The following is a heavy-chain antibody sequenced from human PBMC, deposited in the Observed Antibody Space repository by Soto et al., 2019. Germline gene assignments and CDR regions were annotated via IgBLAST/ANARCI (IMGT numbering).Heavy chain of an antibody. V-gene: IGHV1-69*01. CDR3: ATGGQNDGYNFFHGMDG. Sequence: QVQVVQSGAEVKKPGSSVKVSCKVSGGIFTNNAISWVRQAPGQGLEWLGGVIPLFDTAYYAQIFRGRLRSSADGATTTAYMELSGLTSADTAVYFCATGGQNDGYNFFHGMDGWGQGTTVTVS. CDR2: VIPLFDTA. CDR1: GGIFTNNA. D-gene: IGHD2-15*01. J-gene: IGHJ6*02.